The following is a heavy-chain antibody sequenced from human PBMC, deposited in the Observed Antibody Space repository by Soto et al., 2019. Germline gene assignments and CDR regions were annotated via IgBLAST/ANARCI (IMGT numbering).Heavy chain of an antibody. CDR2: INHSGTI. J-gene: IGHJ6*02. V-gene: IGHV4-34*01. D-gene: IGHD2-21*02. CDR3: ARADRTLVTSYSLDV. Sequence: SETLFLTCAVYGGTFSGYYWSWIRQPPGKGLVWIGEINHSGTINFNPSLKSRLTISLDTSKKHFSLKLSSVTDADTAAYYCARADRTLVTSYSLDVWGQGTTDT. CDR1: GGTFSGYY.